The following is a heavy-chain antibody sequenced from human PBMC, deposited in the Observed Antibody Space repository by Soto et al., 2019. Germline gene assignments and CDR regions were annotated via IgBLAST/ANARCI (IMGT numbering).Heavy chain of an antibody. Sequence: QVQLVQSGAEVKKPGSSVKVSCKASGGTFSSYTISWVRQAPGQGLEWMGRIIPILGIANYAQKFQGRVPPTADKSPSPAYMELSRLRAEDTAVYCRARDPYYYGSGSYYNVMGYWGQGTLVTVSS. CDR1: GGTFSSYT. J-gene: IGHJ4*02. V-gene: IGHV1-69*08. CDR3: ARDPYYYGSGSYYNVMGY. CDR2: IIPILGIA. D-gene: IGHD3-10*01.